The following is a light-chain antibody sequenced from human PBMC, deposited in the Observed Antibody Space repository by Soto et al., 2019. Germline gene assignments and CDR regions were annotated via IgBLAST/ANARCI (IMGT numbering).Light chain of an antibody. Sequence: QSVLTQPASVSGSPGQSIAISCTGTSSDVGGYNYVSWYQQHPGKAPKRMIYEVTNRPSGVPDRFSGSKSGNTASLTVSGLQADDEADYYCNSYVGSNNYVFGTGTKLTVL. CDR3: NSYVGSNNYV. CDR2: EVT. V-gene: IGLV2-8*01. J-gene: IGLJ1*01. CDR1: SSDVGGYNY.